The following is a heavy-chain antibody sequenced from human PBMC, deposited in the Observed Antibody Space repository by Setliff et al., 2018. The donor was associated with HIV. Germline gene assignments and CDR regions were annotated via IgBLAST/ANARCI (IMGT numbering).Heavy chain of an antibody. CDR1: GGTFSSYA. D-gene: IGHD3-22*01. CDR3: ARDTNYYDSSGYYLGAFDI. Sequence: ASVKVSCKAPGGTFSSYAISWVRQAPGQGLEWMGGIIPIFGTANYAQKFQGRVTITTDESTSTAYMELSSLRSEDTAVYYCARDTNYYDSSGYYLGAFDIWGQGTMVTVSS. V-gene: IGHV1-69*05. CDR2: IIPIFGTA. J-gene: IGHJ3*02.